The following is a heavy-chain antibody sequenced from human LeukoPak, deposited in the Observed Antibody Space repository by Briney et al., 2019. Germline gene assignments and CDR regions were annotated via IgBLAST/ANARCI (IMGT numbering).Heavy chain of an antibody. Sequence: GGSLRLSCAASGFTFSSYWMSWVRQAPGKGLEWVANIKQDGSEKYYVDSVKGRFTISRDNAKNSLYLQMNSLRAEDTAVYYCARETERYYDFWSGYYEILDYWGQGTLVTVSS. V-gene: IGHV3-7*01. CDR3: ARETERYYDFWSGYYEILDY. J-gene: IGHJ4*02. D-gene: IGHD3-3*01. CDR1: GFTFSSYW. CDR2: IKQDGSEK.